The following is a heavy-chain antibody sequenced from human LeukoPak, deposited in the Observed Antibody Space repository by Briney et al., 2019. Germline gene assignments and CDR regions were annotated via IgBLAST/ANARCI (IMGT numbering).Heavy chain of an antibody. CDR2: ITSSSSYT. D-gene: IGHD6-6*01. CDR1: GITFSNYN. Sequence: PGGSLRLSCAAPGITFSNYNMNWVRQAPGKGLEWISAITSSSSYTFYADSVKGRFTISRDNAQNSLYLQMNSLRAEDTAVYYCARGLSGYASSLGYWGQGTLVTVSA. CDR3: ARGLSGYASSLGY. V-gene: IGHV3-21*01. J-gene: IGHJ4*02.